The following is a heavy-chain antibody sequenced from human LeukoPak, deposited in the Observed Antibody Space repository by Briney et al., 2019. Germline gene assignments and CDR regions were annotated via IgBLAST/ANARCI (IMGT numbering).Heavy chain of an antibody. CDR3: ARQAGTDFDY. Sequence: WVKVSCKASGGSFSSYAISCVRQAPGPGVEWGGGIIPILGIVKYAQKFQVRVTIPAHKSTSTAYMELSSLRSEDAAVYYCARQAGTDFDYWGQGTLVTVSS. D-gene: IGHD6-19*01. CDR1: GGSFSSYA. V-gene: IGHV1-69*04. CDR2: IIPILGIV. J-gene: IGHJ4*02.